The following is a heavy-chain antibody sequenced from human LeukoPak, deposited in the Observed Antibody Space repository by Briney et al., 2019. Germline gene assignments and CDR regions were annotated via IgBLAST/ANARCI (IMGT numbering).Heavy chain of an antibody. D-gene: IGHD3/OR15-3a*01. CDR1: GFTFSNYA. Sequence: HPGGSLRLSCAASGFTFSNYAINWVRQGQGKGLEWVSVITGSGGYTHYADSVKGRFIISRDNSKSTLYLQMNSLRAEDTAVYYCATNKDWAEADWGQGTLVIVSS. V-gene: IGHV3-23*01. CDR3: ATNKDWAEAD. J-gene: IGHJ4*02. CDR2: ITGSGGYT.